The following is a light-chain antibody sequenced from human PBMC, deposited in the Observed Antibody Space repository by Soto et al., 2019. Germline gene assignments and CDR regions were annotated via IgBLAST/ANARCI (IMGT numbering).Light chain of an antibody. Sequence: EIVMTQSPDILSVSPGERATLSCRASQSISRNLAWYQQRPGQSPRLLIYRGSTRATGIPARFSGSGSGTDFTLTISSLQSEDFAIYYCQQYNKWPLFTFGPGTRVDIK. CDR1: QSISRN. J-gene: IGKJ3*01. V-gene: IGKV3-15*01. CDR3: QQYNKWPLFT. CDR2: RGS.